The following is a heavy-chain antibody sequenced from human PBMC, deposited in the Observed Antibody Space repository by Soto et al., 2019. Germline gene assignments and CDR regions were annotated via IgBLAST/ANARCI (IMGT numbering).Heavy chain of an antibody. D-gene: IGHD2-8*01. CDR3: ARDTYADY. V-gene: IGHV3-66*01. J-gene: IGHJ4*02. CDR2: IYSGGRT. Sequence: EVQLVESGGGLVQPGGSLRLSCAASGVTVSNNYMSWVRQAPGKGLEWVSVIYSGGRTYYADSVKGRFIISRDSSKNTLYLQMNSLRAEYTAVYYCARDTYADYRGQGTLVTVSS. CDR1: GVTVSNNY.